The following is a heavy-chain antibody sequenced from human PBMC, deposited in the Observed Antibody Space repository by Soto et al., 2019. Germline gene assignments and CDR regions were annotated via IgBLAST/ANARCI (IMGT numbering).Heavy chain of an antibody. D-gene: IGHD6-13*01. CDR2: IYHSGST. CDR3: ASAYSSSWYGDNWFDP. V-gene: IGHV4-4*02. J-gene: IGHJ5*02. CDR1: GGSISSSNW. Sequence: PSETLSLTCAVSGGSISSSNWWSWVRQPPGKGLEWIGEIYHSGSTNYNPSLESRVTISVDKSKNQFSLKLSSVTAADTAVYYCASAYSSSWYGDNWFDPWGQGTLVTVSS.